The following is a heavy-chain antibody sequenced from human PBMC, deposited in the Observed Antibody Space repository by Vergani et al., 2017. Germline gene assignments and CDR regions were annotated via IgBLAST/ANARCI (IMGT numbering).Heavy chain of an antibody. J-gene: IGHJ6*02. D-gene: IGHD6-19*01. Sequence: QVQLQESGPGLVKPSETLSLTCSVSGYSISRGYYWGWIRQPPGKGLEWIATVFHSGSAYYNPSLRRRVTISVETSKNQFSLRLTTLTAADTAVYYCARGASPGYSSGWYGYYGMDVWGQGTTVTVSS. CDR2: VFHSGSA. V-gene: IGHV4-38-2*02. CDR1: GYSISRGYY. CDR3: ARGASPGYSSGWYGYYGMDV.